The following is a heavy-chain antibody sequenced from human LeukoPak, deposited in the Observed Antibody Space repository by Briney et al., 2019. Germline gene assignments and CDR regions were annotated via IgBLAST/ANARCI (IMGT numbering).Heavy chain of an antibody. CDR3: AGDSSGYYLDY. CDR2: MYYSGST. V-gene: IGHV4-39*07. Sequence: SETLSLTCTVSGGSISSSSYYWGWIRQPPGKGLEWIGSMYYSGSTYYNPSLKSRVTISVDTSKNQFSLKLSSVTAADTAMYYCAGDSSGYYLDYWGQGTLVTVSS. CDR1: GGSISSSSYY. D-gene: IGHD3-22*01. J-gene: IGHJ4*02.